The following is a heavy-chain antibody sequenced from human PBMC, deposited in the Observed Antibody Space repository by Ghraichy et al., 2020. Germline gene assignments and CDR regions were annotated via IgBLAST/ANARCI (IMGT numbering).Heavy chain of an antibody. V-gene: IGHV3-21*01. D-gene: IGHD6-19*01. Sequence: LTCVASGLMFGPNTMNWVRQAPGKGLEWVSSISSSTRYVYYAASVKGRFTISRDNAQNSLYLQMNSLRVEDTAVYYCSRGGGAGTPVLYHMDVWGLGTTVTVSS. J-gene: IGHJ6*02. CDR2: ISSSTRYV. CDR1: GLMFGPNT. CDR3: SRGGGAGTPVLYHMDV.